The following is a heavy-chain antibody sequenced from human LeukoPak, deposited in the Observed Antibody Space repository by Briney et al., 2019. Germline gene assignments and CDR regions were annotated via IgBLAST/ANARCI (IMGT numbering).Heavy chain of an antibody. D-gene: IGHD2-2*01. V-gene: IGHV1-2*02. CDR2: INPNSGGT. Sequence: ASVKVSCKASGYTFTGYYMHGVRQAPGQRLERMGWINPNSGGTNYAQKFQGRVTMTRDTSISTAYMELSRLRSDDTAVYYCARTEYQLLNYYYYGMDVWGQGTTVTVSS. J-gene: IGHJ6*02. CDR1: GYTFTGYY. CDR3: ARTEYQLLNYYYYGMDV.